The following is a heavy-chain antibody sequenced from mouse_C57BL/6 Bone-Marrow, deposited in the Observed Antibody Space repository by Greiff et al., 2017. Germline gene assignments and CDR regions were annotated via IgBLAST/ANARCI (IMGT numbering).Heavy chain of an antibody. D-gene: IGHD1-1*01. CDR3: ARSKGSSLFAY. J-gene: IGHJ3*01. CDR1: GYTFTSYG. Sequence: QVQLQQSGAELARPGASVKLSCKASGYTFTSYGISWVKQRTGQGLEWIGEIYPRSGNTYYNEKFKGKATLTADKSSSTAYMELRSLTSEDSAVYFCARSKGSSLFAYWGQGTLVTVSA. V-gene: IGHV1-81*01. CDR2: IYPRSGNT.